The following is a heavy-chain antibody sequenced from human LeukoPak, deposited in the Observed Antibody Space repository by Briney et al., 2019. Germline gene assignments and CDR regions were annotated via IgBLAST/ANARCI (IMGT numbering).Heavy chain of an antibody. J-gene: IGHJ3*02. V-gene: IGHV4-34*01. Sequence: PSETLSLTCAVYGGSFSGYYWSWIRQPPGKGLEWIGEINHSGSTNYNPSLKSRVTISVDTSKNQFSLKLSSVTAADTAVYYCARLPPNLNAFDIWGQGKMVPVSS. CDR1: GGSFSGYY. CDR3: ARLPPNLNAFDI. CDR2: INHSGST.